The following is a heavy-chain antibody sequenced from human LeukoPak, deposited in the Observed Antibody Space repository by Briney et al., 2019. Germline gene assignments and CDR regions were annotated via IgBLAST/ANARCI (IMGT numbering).Heavy chain of an antibody. V-gene: IGHV3-48*03. CDR2: ISSSGSTI. J-gene: IGHJ4*02. CDR1: GFTFSSYE. CDR3: ASLWFGKLYYFDY. D-gene: IGHD3-10*01. Sequence: GGSLRLSCAASGFTFSSYEMNWVRQAPGKGLEWVSYISSSGSTIYYADSVKGRFTISRDNAKNSLYLQMNSLRAEDTAVYYCASLWFGKLYYFDYWGQGTLVTVSS.